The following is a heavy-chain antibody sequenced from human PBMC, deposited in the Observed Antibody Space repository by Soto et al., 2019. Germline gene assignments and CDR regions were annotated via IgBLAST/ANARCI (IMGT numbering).Heavy chain of an antibody. V-gene: IGHV3-21*01. CDR2: ISSSSSYI. J-gene: IGHJ6*03. Sequence: EVQLVESGGGLVKPGGSLRLSCAASGFTFSSYSMNWVRQAPGKGLEWVSSISSSSSYIYYADSVKGRFTISRDNAKNPLYLKMNSLRAEDTAVYYCARVGGYYYYYMDVWGKGTTVTVSS. CDR3: ARVGGYYYYYMDV. D-gene: IGHD2-15*01. CDR1: GFTFSSYS.